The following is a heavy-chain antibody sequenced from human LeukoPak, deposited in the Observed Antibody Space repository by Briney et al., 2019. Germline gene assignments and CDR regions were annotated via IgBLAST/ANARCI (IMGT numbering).Heavy chain of an antibody. CDR2: IRNKANSYTT. CDR1: GFTFSDHY. V-gene: IGHV3-72*01. J-gene: IGHJ4*02. Sequence: GGSLRLSCAASGFTFSDHYMDWVRQAPGKGLEWVGRIRNKANSYTTEYAASVKGRFTISRDDSKNSLYLQMNSLKTGDTAVYYCAKYCGGDCYALDYWGQGTLVTVSS. CDR3: AKYCGGDCYALDY. D-gene: IGHD2-21*02.